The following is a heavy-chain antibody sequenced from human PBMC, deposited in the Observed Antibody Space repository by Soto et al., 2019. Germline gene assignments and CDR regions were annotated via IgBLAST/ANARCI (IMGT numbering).Heavy chain of an antibody. D-gene: IGHD2-2*01. V-gene: IGHV1-46*03. J-gene: IGHJ5*02. Sequence: ASVKVSCKASGYTFTSYYMHWVRQAPGQGLEWMGIINPSGGSTSYAQKFQGRVTMTRDTSTSTVYMELSSLRSEDTAVYYCARDHAASNLGYCSSTSCSHLGHWFDPWGQGTLVTVSS. CDR2: INPSGGST. CDR1: GYTFTSYY. CDR3: ARDHAASNLGYCSSTSCSHLGHWFDP.